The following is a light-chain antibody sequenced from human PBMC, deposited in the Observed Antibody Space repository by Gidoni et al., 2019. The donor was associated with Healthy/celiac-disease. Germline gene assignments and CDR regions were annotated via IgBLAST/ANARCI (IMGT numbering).Light chain of an antibody. J-gene: IGKJ1*01. V-gene: IGKV1-5*03. CDR3: QQYNSYSRT. Sequence: DIQMTQSPSTLSASVGDSVTITCRASQSISSWLAWYQQKPGKAPKLLIYKASSLESGVPSRFSGSGSGTEFTLTISSRQPDDFATYYCQQYNSYSRTFGQGTKVEIK. CDR1: QSISSW. CDR2: KAS.